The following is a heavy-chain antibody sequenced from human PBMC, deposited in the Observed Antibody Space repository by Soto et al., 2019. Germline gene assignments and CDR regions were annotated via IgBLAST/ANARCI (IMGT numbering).Heavy chain of an antibody. CDR3: ARKVGYDFWSGYYFESYHYYGMDV. D-gene: IGHD3-3*01. Sequence: SETLSLTCTVSGGSISSGGYYWSWFRQPPGKGLEWVGYIYYSVRPYYNPSLKSRVTISVDTSKNQFSLKLSSVTAADTAVYYCARKVGYDFWSGYYFESYHYYGMDVWGQGTTVTVSS. V-gene: IGHV4-31*03. J-gene: IGHJ6*02. CDR2: IYYSVRP. CDR1: GGSISSGGYY.